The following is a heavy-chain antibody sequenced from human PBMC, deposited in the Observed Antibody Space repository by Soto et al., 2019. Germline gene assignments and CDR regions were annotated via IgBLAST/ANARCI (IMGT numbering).Heavy chain of an antibody. Sequence: GGSLRLSCAASGFTFSSYWMHWVRQDAGKGLLWVSSIKTDGTVTQYADSVKGRFTVSRDNAKNTLYLQMNSLRAEDTAVYYCARDQSAYIGYEHASVVWGQGTMVTASS. J-gene: IGHJ3*01. D-gene: IGHD5-12*01. CDR2: IKTDGTVT. CDR3: ARDQSAYIGYEHASVV. V-gene: IGHV3-74*03. CDR1: GFTFSSYW.